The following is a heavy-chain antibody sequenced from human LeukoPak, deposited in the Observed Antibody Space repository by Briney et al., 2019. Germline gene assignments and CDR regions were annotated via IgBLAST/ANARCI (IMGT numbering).Heavy chain of an antibody. Sequence: AGGSLRLSCAASGFTFSDYNMRWIRQAPGKGLEWVSSISRSGSTKYYADSVKGRFTISRDNAKNSLLLQMNSLRAEDTAVYYCARVLRYCSGGNCYSGGLGYMDVWGKGTTVTISS. J-gene: IGHJ6*03. V-gene: IGHV3-11*01. D-gene: IGHD2-15*01. CDR2: ISRSGSTK. CDR3: ARVLRYCSGGNCYSGGLGYMDV. CDR1: GFTFSDYN.